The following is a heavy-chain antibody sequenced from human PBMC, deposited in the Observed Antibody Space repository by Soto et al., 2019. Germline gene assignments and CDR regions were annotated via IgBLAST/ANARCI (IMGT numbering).Heavy chain of an antibody. J-gene: IGHJ4*02. D-gene: IGHD3-3*01. Sequence: ASETLSLTCTVSGGSISSYYWSWIRQPPGKGLEWIGYIYYSGSTNYNPSLKSRVAISVDTSKNQFSLKLSSVTAADTAVYYCASVPRATYYDFWSGSTPWYFDYWGQGTLVTVSS. CDR3: ASVPRATYYDFWSGSTPWYFDY. V-gene: IGHV4-59*01. CDR1: GGSISSYY. CDR2: IYYSGST.